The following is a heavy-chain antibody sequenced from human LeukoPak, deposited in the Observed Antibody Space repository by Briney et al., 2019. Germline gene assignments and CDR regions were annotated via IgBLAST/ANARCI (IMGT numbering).Heavy chain of an antibody. D-gene: IGHD1-14*01. CDR3: ARGPRNDP. Sequence: EASVKVSCKTSGYPFTTYEINWVRQAAGQGLEWMGWVHPDTGYADYAQKFQGRVTMTSDTSISTAYMELSSLRSDDTAVYFCARGPRNDPWGRGTLVTVSS. J-gene: IGHJ5*02. CDR2: VHPDTGYA. V-gene: IGHV1-8*01. CDR1: GYPFTTYE.